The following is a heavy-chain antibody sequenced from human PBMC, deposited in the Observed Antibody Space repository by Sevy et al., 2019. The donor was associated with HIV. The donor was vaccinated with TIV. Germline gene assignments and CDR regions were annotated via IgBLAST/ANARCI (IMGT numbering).Heavy chain of an antibody. CDR3: GGGDTANAIDY. Sequence: SETLSLTCAVYGGSFSGYYWSWIRQPPGKGLEWIGEINHSGSTNYNPSLKSRVTISVDTSKNQFSLKLSSVTAADTAVYYWGGGDTANAIDYWGQGTLVTVSS. CDR2: INHSGST. D-gene: IGHD5-18*01. CDR1: GGSFSGYY. V-gene: IGHV4-34*01. J-gene: IGHJ4*02.